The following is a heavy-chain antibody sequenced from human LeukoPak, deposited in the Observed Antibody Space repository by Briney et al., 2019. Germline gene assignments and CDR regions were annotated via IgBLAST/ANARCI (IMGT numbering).Heavy chain of an antibody. CDR3: ARGYSGYDALFDY. CDR1: GGSISSYY. CDR2: IYYSGST. J-gene: IGHJ4*02. Sequence: SETLSLTCTVSGGSISSYYWSWIRQPPGKGLEWIGYIYYSGSTNYNPSLKSRVTISVDTSKNQFSLKLSSVTAADTAVYYCARGYSGYDALFDYWGQGTLVTVSS. V-gene: IGHV4-59*12. D-gene: IGHD5-12*01.